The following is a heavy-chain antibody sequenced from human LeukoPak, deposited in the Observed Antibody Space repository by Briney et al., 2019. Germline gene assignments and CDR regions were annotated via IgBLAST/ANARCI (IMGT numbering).Heavy chain of an antibody. V-gene: IGHV4-34*01. CDR2: INHSGST. D-gene: IGHD6-19*01. CDR1: GFTFSTFA. CDR3: ARGKSFIERWHQHHAFDI. Sequence: GSLRLSCAASGFTFSTFAMIWVRQPPGKGLEWIGEINHSGSTNYSPSLKSRVTISVDTSKNQFSLKLSSVTAADTAVYYCARGKSFIERWHQHHAFDIWGQGTMVTVSS. J-gene: IGHJ3*02.